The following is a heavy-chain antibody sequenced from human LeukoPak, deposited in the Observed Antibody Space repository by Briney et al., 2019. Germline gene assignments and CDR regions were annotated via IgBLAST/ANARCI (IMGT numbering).Heavy chain of an antibody. Sequence: PGGSLRPSCAASGFTFSSYAMSWVRQAPGKGLEWVSAISGGGGSTYYADSVKGRFTISRDNSKNTLYLQMNSLRAEDTAVYYCASGIAVAGTGAFDIWGQGTMVTVSS. CDR2: ISGGGGST. D-gene: IGHD6-19*01. CDR1: GFTFSSYA. CDR3: ASGIAVAGTGAFDI. V-gene: IGHV3-23*01. J-gene: IGHJ3*02.